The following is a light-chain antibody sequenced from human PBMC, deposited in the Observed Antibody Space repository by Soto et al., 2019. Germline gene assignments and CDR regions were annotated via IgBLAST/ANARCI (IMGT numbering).Light chain of an antibody. V-gene: IGKV1-39*01. CDR3: QQSYTTG. CDR2: AAS. CDR1: QSISSY. J-gene: IGKJ1*01. Sequence: DIQITQSPSSLSASVGDRVTITCRASQSISSYLNWYQQKPGKAPKLLIYAASSLQSGVPSRFSGSGSGTDFTLTITSLQPEDFATYYCQQSYTTGFGQGTKVDIK.